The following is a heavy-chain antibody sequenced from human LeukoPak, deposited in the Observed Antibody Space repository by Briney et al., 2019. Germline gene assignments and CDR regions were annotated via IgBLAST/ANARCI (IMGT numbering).Heavy chain of an antibody. CDR1: GFTFDDYS. CDR2: LKDGRDEA. V-gene: IGHV3-7*01. J-gene: IGHJ4*02. CDR3: ARWRGAQSEFVY. D-gene: IGHD3-3*01. Sequence: GGSLRLSCVASGFTFDDYSMSWVRQAPGKGLEWVAHLKDGRDEANYADSVRGRFTISRDSAKNTVYLQMSSLRAEDTAVYYCARWRGAQSEFVYWGQGSLVTVAS.